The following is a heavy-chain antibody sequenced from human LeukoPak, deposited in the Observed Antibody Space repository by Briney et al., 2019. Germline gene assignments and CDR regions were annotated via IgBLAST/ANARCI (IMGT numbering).Heavy chain of an antibody. CDR1: GGSISSYY. CDR2: IYTSGDT. J-gene: IGHJ5*02. D-gene: IGHD1-26*01. V-gene: IGHV4-4*09. Sequence: SETLSLTCTASGGSISSYYWSWIRQPPGKGLEWIGRIYTSGDTDYNPSLKSRVTISVDTSKNQFSLQLSSLTASDTAVYYCARYSGTQFGPWGQGTLVTVSS. CDR3: ARYSGTQFGP.